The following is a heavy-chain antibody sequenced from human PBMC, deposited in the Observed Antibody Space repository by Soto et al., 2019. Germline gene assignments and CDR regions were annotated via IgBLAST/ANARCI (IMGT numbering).Heavy chain of an antibody. CDR1: GFTFDDYA. V-gene: IGHV3-9*01. D-gene: IGHD3-10*01. J-gene: IGHJ6*02. Sequence: EVQLVESGGGLVQPGRSLRLSCAASGFTFDDYAMHWVRQAPGKGLEWVSGITWNSGTIGYADSVKGRITISRDNGQNSLYLRRYRLRPEDRALYYCAEDHYGSAIYGMDVLGQGTTVTVSS. CDR3: AEDHYGSAIYGMDV. CDR2: ITWNSGTI.